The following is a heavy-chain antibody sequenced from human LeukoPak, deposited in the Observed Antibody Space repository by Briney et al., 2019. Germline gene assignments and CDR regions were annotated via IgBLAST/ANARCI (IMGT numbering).Heavy chain of an antibody. CDR2: IYYSGST. J-gene: IGHJ4*02. CDR1: GGSISSYY. D-gene: IGHD2-2*01. V-gene: IGHV4-59*01. CDR3: ASSSVVPAATYYFDY. Sequence: SETLSLTCTVSGGSISSYYWSWIRQPPGKGLEWFGYIYYSGSTNYNLSLKSRVTISVDTSKNQFSLKLSSVTAADTAVYYCASSSVVPAATYYFDYWGQGTLVTVSS.